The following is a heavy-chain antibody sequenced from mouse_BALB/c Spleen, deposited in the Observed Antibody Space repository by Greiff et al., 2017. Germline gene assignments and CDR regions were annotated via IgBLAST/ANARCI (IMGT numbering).Heavy chain of an antibody. D-gene: IGHD2-1*01. CDR2: INPYNDGT. V-gene: IGHV1-14*01. J-gene: IGHJ3*01. CDR3: ARELCEGNYSWFAY. CDR1: GYTFTSYV. Sequence: VQLQQSGPELVKPGASVKMSCKASGYTFTSYVMHWVKQTPGQGLEWIGSINPYNDGTKYNEKFKGKATLTSDKSSSTADMELSSLTSEDSAVYYCARELCEGNYSWFAYWGQGTLVTVSA.